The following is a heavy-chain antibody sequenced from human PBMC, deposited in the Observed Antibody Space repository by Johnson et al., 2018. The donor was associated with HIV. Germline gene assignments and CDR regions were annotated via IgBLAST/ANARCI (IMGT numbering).Heavy chain of an antibody. Sequence: VQLVESGGGLVQPGGSLRLSCVASGFSFSRYWMTWVRQAPGKGLEWVASIKQDGNEKYYVDSVKGRFTISRDNAKNSLYLQMNSLRAEDTAVYYCARDVGIAENLDAFYIWGQGTMVTVSS. CDR2: IKQDGNEK. D-gene: IGHD6-13*01. V-gene: IGHV3-7*01. CDR1: GFSFSRYW. J-gene: IGHJ3*02. CDR3: ARDVGIAENLDAFYI.